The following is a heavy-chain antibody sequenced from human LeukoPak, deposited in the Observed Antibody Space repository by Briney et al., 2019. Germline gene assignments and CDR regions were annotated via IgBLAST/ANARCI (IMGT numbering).Heavy chain of an antibody. CDR3: VTGFTTMAVDYFDY. D-gene: IGHD5-18*01. V-gene: IGHV1-24*01. CDR2: SDPEDGER. J-gene: IGHJ4*02. CDR1: GKTLSDLS. Sequence: ASVKVSCKVSGKTLSDLSIHWLRQPPGKGLEWLGGSDPEDGERIYAQMFQGRVTMTEGTSMDTAYMELGSLRSEDTAVYYCVTGFTTMAVDYFDYWGQGTLVTVSP.